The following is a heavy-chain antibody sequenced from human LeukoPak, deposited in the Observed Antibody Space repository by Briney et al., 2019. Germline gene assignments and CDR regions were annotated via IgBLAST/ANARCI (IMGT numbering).Heavy chain of an antibody. CDR2: IYYSGST. Sequence: SETLSLTXTVSGGSISSYYWSWIRQPPGKGLEWIGYIYYSGSTNYNPSLKSRVTISVDTSKNQSSLKLSSVTAADTAVYYCATDIVATTRNYYYYYMDVWGKGTTVTVSS. CDR3: ATDIVATTRNYYYYYMDV. D-gene: IGHD5-12*01. V-gene: IGHV4-59*01. J-gene: IGHJ6*03. CDR1: GGSISSYY.